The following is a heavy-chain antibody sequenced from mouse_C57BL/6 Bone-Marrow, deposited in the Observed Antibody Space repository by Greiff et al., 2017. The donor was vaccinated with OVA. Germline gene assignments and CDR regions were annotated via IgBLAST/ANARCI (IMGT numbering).Heavy chain of an antibody. CDR3: ARDGSSLWYFDY. V-gene: IGHV1-54*01. Sequence: VHLVESGAELVRPGTSVKVSCKASGYAFTNYLIEWVKQRPGQGLEWIGVINPGSGGTNYNEKFKGKATLTADKSSSTAYMQLSSLTSEDSAVYFCARDGSSLWYFDYWGQGTTLTVSS. J-gene: IGHJ2*01. CDR2: INPGSGGT. CDR1: GYAFTNYL. D-gene: IGHD1-1*01.